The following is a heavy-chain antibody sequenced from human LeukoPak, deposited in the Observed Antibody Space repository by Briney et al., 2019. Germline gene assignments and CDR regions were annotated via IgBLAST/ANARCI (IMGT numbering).Heavy chain of an antibody. CDR2: ISGSGGST. J-gene: IGHJ4*02. Sequence: GGSLRLSCAASGFTFSSSAMSWVRQAPGRGREWVSAISGSGGSTYYADSVKGRFTISRDNSKNTLYLQMNSLRAEDTALYYCAKDYGPLSSYWGQGTLVTVSS. CDR1: GFTFSSSA. V-gene: IGHV3-23*01. D-gene: IGHD4-17*01. CDR3: AKDYGPLSSY.